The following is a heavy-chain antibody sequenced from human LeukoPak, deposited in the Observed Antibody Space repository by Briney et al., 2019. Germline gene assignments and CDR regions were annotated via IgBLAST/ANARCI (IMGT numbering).Heavy chain of an antibody. CDR3: ARVRYYSASSGYYFAY. Sequence: GSLKVSCTASGFTFTGYCMNWVRQAPGQGLEWMGWINPNSGGTNYAEKFKGRVTMTRDTAISSLYLQLNRLRSEDTAVYYCARVRYYSASSGYYFAYWGQGTLVTASS. CDR1: GFTFTGYC. J-gene: IGHJ4*02. D-gene: IGHD3-22*01. CDR2: INPNSGGT. V-gene: IGHV1-2*02.